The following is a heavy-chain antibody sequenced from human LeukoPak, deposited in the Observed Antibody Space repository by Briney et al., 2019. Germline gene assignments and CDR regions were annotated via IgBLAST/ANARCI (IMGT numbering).Heavy chain of an antibody. Sequence: SGGSLRLSCAASGFTSSTYSMNWVRQAPGKGLEWVSSISSGSESIYYADSVKGRFTISRDNAKNSLYLQMNSLRDEDTAVYYCARGRPTAVTTFDYWGQGTLVTVSS. J-gene: IGHJ4*02. CDR2: ISSGSESI. D-gene: IGHD4-17*01. CDR3: ARGRPTAVTTFDY. V-gene: IGHV3-21*01. CDR1: GFTSSTYS.